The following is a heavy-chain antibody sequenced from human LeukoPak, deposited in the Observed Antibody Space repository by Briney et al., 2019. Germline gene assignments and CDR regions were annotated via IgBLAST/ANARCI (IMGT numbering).Heavy chain of an antibody. CDR3: ARMSLTTGTIDY. D-gene: IGHD4-17*01. J-gene: IGHJ4*02. CDR2: INAGNGNT. CDR1: GYTFTNYA. V-gene: IGHV1-3*03. Sequence: GASVKVSCKTSGYTFTNYAMHWVRQAPGQRLEWMGWINAGNGNTKYSQEFQGRVTITRDTSASTAYMELSSLRSEDMAVYYCARMSLTTGTIDYWGQGTLVTVSS.